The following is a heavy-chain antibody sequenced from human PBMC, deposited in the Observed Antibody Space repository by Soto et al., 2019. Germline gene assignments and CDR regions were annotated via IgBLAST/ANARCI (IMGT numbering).Heavy chain of an antibody. CDR3: ARRSWELLEAYFDY. J-gene: IGHJ4*02. CDR2: IYYSGST. V-gene: IGHV4-59*08. Sequence: PSETLSLTCTVSGDSISSYYWSWIRQPPGKGLEWIGYIYYSGSTNYNPYLKSRVTISVDTSKNQFSLKLSSVTAADTAVYYCARRSWELLEAYFDYWGQGTLVTVSS. D-gene: IGHD1-26*01. CDR1: GDSISSYY.